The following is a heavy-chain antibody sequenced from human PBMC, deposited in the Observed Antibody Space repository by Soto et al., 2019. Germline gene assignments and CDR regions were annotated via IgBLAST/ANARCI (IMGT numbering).Heavy chain of an antibody. V-gene: IGHV3-64D*08. D-gene: IGHD4-17*01. CDR2: ISSNGGST. Sequence: GGSLRLSCSASGFTFSSYAMHWVRQAPGKGLEYVSAISSNGGSTYYADSVKGRFTISRDNSKNTLYLQMSSLRAEDTAVYYCVNILDYGDFDAFDIWGQGTMVTVSS. CDR3: VNILDYGDFDAFDI. J-gene: IGHJ3*02. CDR1: GFTFSSYA.